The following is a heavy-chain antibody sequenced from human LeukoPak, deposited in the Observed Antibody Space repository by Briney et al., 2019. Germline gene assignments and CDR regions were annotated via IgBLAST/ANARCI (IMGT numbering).Heavy chain of an antibody. J-gene: IGHJ4*02. CDR1: GYSISSGYY. V-gene: IGHV4-38-2*02. CDR3: ARDRYCSGGSCYAGLDY. D-gene: IGHD2-15*01. Sequence: SETLSLTCTVPGYSISSGYYWGWIRQPPGKALEWIGNIYHNGSTYYNPSLKSRVTISVDTSKNQFSLTLSSVTAADTAVYYCARDRYCSGGSCYAGLDYWGQGTLVTVSS. CDR2: IYHNGST.